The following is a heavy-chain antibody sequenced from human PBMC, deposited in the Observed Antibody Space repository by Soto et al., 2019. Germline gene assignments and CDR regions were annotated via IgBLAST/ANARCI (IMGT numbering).Heavy chain of an antibody. CDR3: ARSSGTYPPSRYYYGLDV. Sequence: ASVKVSCKASGYTFTSDGFSWVRQAPGQGLEWMGWISAYNGDTNYPQKFQARVTMTTDTSTSTAYLDLRSLRSDDTAVYYCARSSGTYPPSRYYYGLDVWGQGTTVTVSS. CDR1: GYTFTSDG. V-gene: IGHV1-18*01. CDR2: ISAYNGDT. J-gene: IGHJ6*02. D-gene: IGHD1-26*01.